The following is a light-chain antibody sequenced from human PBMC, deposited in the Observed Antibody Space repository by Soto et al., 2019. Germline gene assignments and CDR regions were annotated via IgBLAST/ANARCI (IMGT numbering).Light chain of an antibody. Sequence: DLVMTQSPLSLPVTPGEPASISCRSSQSLLHSNGYNYLDWYLQKPGQSPQLLIYLGSNRASGVPDRFSGSGSGTDVTLKISRVEAEDVGVYYCMQARQTPFTFGGGTKVEIK. CDR2: LGS. CDR1: QSLLHSNGYNY. J-gene: IGKJ4*02. CDR3: MQARQTPFT. V-gene: IGKV2-28*01.